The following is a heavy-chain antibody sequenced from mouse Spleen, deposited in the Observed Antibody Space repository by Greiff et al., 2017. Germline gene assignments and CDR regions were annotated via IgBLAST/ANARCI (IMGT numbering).Heavy chain of an antibody. J-gene: IGHJ3*01. CDR3: ASLPWFAY. CDR2: INPSSGYT. CDR1: GYTFTSYT. V-gene: IGHV1-4*01. Sequence: VKLVESGAELARPGASVKMSCKASGYTFTSYTMHWVKQRPGQGLEWIGYINPSSGYTKYNQKFKDKATLTADKSSSTAYMQLSSLTSEDSAVYYCASLPWFAYWGQGTLVTVSA.